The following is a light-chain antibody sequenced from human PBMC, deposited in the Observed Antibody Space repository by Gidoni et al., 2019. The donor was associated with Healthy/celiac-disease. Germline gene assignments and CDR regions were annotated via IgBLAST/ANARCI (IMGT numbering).Light chain of an antibody. CDR1: QGISSY. Sequence: AIRMTQSPSSFSASTGDRVTITCRASQGISSYLAWYQQKPGKAPKLLIYAASTLQSGVPSRFSGSGSGTDFTLTISCLQSEDFATYYCQQYYSYLSVTFXGXTKVXIK. J-gene: IGKJ4*01. CDR3: QQYYSYLSVT. V-gene: IGKV1-8*01. CDR2: AAS.